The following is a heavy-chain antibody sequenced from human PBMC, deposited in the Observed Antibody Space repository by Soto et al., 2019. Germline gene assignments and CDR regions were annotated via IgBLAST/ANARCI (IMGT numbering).Heavy chain of an antibody. V-gene: IGHV4-39*07. CDR3: ARDRRIAARRNYYYGMDV. Sequence: PSETLSLTCTVSGDSIISSDFYWGWVRQPPGKGLEWIGSIFYLGSSYYNPSLKSRVTISVDTSKNQFSLKLSSVTAADTAVYYCARDRRIAARRNYYYGMDVWGQGTTVTVSS. J-gene: IGHJ6*02. CDR2: IFYLGSS. CDR1: GDSIISSDFY. D-gene: IGHD6-6*01.